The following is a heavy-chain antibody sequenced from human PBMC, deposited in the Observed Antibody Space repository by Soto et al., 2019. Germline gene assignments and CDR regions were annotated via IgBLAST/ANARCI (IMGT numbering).Heavy chain of an antibody. CDR3: AGAEPFYYGGSGYWPS. D-gene: IGHD3-22*01. J-gene: IGHJ4*02. V-gene: IGHV4-59*01. CDR1: GASMSSYF. CDR2: IYYSGST. Sequence: PSETLSLTCTVAGASMSSYFWSWIRQPPGKGLEWIGYIYYSGSTNYNPSLNSRVTISIDTSKNHFSLKMNSVTAADTAVYYCAGAEPFYYGGSGYWPSWGQGTLVTVS.